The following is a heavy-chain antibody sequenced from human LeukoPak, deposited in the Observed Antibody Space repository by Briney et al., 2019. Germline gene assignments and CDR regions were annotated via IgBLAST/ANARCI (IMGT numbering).Heavy chain of an antibody. CDR3: ARVGYSSARYFFNF. CDR2: LSSTGTT. J-gene: IGHJ4*02. CDR1: GISFSSFG. D-gene: IGHD6-25*01. V-gene: IGHV3-23*01. Sequence: GGSLRLSCAASGISFSSFGMSWVRQTPEKGLEWVSTLSSTGTTFYAGSVKGRFTISRANSENTLYLQMDSLTAEDTALYYCARVGYSSARYFFNFWGQGTLVTVSS.